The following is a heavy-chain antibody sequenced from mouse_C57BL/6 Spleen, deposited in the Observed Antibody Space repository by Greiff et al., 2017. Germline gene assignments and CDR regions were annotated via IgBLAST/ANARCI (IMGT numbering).Heavy chain of an antibody. CDR2: IDPNSGGT. D-gene: IGHD4-1*01. V-gene: IGHV1-72*01. J-gene: IGHJ4*01. CDR1: GYTFTSYW. Sequence: QVQLQQPGAELVKPGASVKLSCKASGYTFTSYWMHWVKQRPGRGLEWIGRIDPNSGGTKYTEKFKSKATLTVDNPYSTASLQLSSLTSEDSAVYYCARWGGTDYYARDYWGQGTSVTVSS. CDR3: ARWGGTDYYARDY.